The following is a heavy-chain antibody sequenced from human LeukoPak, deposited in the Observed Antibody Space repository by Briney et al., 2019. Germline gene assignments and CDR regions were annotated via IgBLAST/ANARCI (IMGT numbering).Heavy chain of an antibody. CDR3: GTTYCSSTSCYWP. CDR1: GYTFTSYG. Sequence: ASVKVSCKASGYTFTSYGISWVRQAPGQGLEWMGRINPNSGGTNYAQKFQGRVTMTRDTSISTAYMELSRLRSDDTAVYYCGTTYCSSTSCYWPWGQGTLVTVSS. V-gene: IGHV1-2*06. J-gene: IGHJ5*02. CDR2: INPNSGGT. D-gene: IGHD2-2*01.